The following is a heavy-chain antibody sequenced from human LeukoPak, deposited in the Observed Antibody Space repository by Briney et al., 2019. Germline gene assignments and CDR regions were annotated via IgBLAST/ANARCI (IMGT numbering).Heavy chain of an antibody. V-gene: IGHV4-59*01. CDR3: ARVGSTQQLVIDYYYYGMDV. Sequence: SETLSLTCTVSGGSISSYYWSWIRQPPGKGLEWIGYIYYSGSTNYNPSLKSRVTISVDTSKNQFSLKLSSVTAADTAVYYCARVGSTQQLVIDYYYYGMDVWGQGTTVTVSS. D-gene: IGHD6-13*01. J-gene: IGHJ6*02. CDR1: GGSISSYY. CDR2: IYYSGST.